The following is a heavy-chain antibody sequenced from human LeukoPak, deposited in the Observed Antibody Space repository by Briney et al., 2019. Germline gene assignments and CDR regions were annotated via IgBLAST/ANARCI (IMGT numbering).Heavy chain of an antibody. Sequence: GGSLRLSCAASGFTFSSYAMHWVRQAPGKGLEWVGRIKSETDGGTTDYAAPVKGTFAISRDDSENTLYLQMNSLKTEDTAVYYCTRRSSAAGRQYFDYWGQGTLVTVSS. J-gene: IGHJ4*02. V-gene: IGHV3-15*07. CDR1: GFTFSSYA. D-gene: IGHD6-13*01. CDR3: TRRSSAAGRQYFDY. CDR2: IKSETDGGTT.